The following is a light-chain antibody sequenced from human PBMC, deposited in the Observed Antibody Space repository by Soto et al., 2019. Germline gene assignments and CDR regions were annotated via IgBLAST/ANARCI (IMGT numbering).Light chain of an antibody. CDR1: QTFSGH. Sequence: DIQMTQSPSSLSASVGDTVTISCRANQTFSGHLNWNQQKPGKAPKLLIYGASFLQSGVPSRFSGSGSGTDFTLPISSLQPDDSSTYYCQPSYRIPHTFGQGTKVEI. CDR3: QPSYRIPHT. CDR2: GAS. J-gene: IGKJ2*01. V-gene: IGKV1-39*01.